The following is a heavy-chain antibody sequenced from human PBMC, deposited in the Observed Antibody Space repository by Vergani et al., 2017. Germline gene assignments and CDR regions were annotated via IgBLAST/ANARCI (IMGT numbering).Heavy chain of an antibody. V-gene: IGHV3-15*07. Sequence: EVQLVESGGGIVKPGGSLRLSCVASGFSFRNAWMNWVRRTPGKGLEWVGRIQSTFDRGTTDYAAAVKGRCTISRDDSKNTLFLQMNGLKTEDIGVYYCTTDPRYCGDGSCYWLRDHHYYGMDVWGQGTTVTVSS. J-gene: IGHJ6*02. CDR2: IQSTFDRGTT. CDR1: GFSFRNAW. D-gene: IGHD2-21*01. CDR3: TTDPRYCGDGSCYWLRDHHYYGMDV.